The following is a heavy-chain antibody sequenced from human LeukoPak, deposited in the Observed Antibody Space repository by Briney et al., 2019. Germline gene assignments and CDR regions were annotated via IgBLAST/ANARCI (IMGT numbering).Heavy chain of an antibody. CDR2: ISSSSTTI. CDR3: ARERVIAAAGDGFDS. J-gene: IGHJ4*02. CDR1: GFTFSDYS. V-gene: IGHV3-48*02. Sequence: GGSLRLSCATSGFTFSDYSMNWVRKAPGKGLEWVSYISSSSTTIFYADSVKGRFTISRDNAKNSLFLQMNGLRDENTALYYCARERVIAAAGDGFDSWGQGTLVSVSS. D-gene: IGHD2-21*01.